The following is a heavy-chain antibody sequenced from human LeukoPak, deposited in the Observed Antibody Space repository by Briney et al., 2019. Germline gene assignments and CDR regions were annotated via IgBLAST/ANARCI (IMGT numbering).Heavy chain of an antibody. CDR3: ARTTEGGYTYDYFYYYYMDV. V-gene: IGHV4-59*01. Sequence: SETLSLTCTVSGGSISSYYWSWIRQPPGKGLEWIGYIYYSRSTNYKSSLKSRVTISVDTSKNQFSLKLSSVTAADTAVYYCARTTEGGYTYDYFYYYYMDVWGKGTTVTISS. J-gene: IGHJ6*03. CDR2: IYYSRST. CDR1: GGSISSYY. D-gene: IGHD5-18*01.